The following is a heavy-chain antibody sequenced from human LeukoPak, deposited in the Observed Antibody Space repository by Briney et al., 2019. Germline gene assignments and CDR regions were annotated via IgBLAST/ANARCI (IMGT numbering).Heavy chain of an antibody. Sequence: GGSLRLSCAASGFSFSSYNMNWVRQTPGKGLEWVSSITSSSTYTFYADSVKGRFTISRDNARNSLYLQMNSLRAEDTAVYYCARESSSWYYFDYWGQGTLVTVSS. CDR3: ARESSSWYYFDY. D-gene: IGHD6-13*01. CDR1: GFSFSSYN. J-gene: IGHJ4*02. CDR2: ITSSSTYT. V-gene: IGHV3-21*01.